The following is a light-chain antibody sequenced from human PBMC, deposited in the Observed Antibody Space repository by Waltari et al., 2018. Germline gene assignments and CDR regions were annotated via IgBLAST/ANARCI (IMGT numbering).Light chain of an antibody. CDR3: SSYTTSTAPGV. J-gene: IGLJ1*01. Sequence: QSALTQPASVSGSPGQSIPIPCTGTSSDVGSSTFVSFYQQPPGKPPPPIIYEVSERPPGVSNRFSGSKSDNTASLTISGLQAEDEADYYCSSYTTSTAPGVFGAGTKVTVL. CDR1: SSDVGSSTF. CDR2: EVS. V-gene: IGLV2-14*01.